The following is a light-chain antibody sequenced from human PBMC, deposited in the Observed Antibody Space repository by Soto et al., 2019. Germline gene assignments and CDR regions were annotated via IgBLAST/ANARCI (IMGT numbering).Light chain of an antibody. CDR3: QQYNTWPYT. Sequence: EIVMTQSPATLSASPGERATHSCRASQSVSSNLAWYQQKPGQAPRLLIHGASIRVTGIPARCSGSGSGTEFTLTISSLQSEDFAVYYCQQYNTWPYTFGQGTKLEIK. V-gene: IGKV3-15*01. CDR2: GAS. J-gene: IGKJ2*01. CDR1: QSVSSN.